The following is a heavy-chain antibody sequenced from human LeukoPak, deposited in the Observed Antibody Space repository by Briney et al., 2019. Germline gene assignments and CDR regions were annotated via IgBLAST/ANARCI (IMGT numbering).Heavy chain of an antibody. V-gene: IGHV4-59*13. CDR1: GGSLRSYY. J-gene: IGHJ4*02. CDR2: IYYSGSA. Sequence: SETLSLTGMVPGGSLRSYYWGWIRQPPGKGLEWFGYIYYSGSAKYNPSLKSRVTISVDTSKNQFSLKLSSVTAGDTAVYYCARAPGIAAAGTHFDFWGQGTLVTVSS. D-gene: IGHD6-13*01. CDR3: ARAPGIAAAGTHFDF.